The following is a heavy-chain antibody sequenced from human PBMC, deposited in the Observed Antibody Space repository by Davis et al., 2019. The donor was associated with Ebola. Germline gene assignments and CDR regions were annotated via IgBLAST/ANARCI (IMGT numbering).Heavy chain of an antibody. J-gene: IGHJ6*04. V-gene: IGHV3-21*01. CDR1: GFTFISYT. CDR3: VRTLYVSSRADV. D-gene: IGHD6-6*01. CDR2: ISSSSSSI. Sequence: PGGSLRLSCAASGFTFISYTMNWVRQAPGKGLEWVSSISSSSSSIYYADSLKGRFTISRDNAKNSVYLQMNSLRAEDTAVYYCVRTLYVSSRADVWGRGTMVTVSS.